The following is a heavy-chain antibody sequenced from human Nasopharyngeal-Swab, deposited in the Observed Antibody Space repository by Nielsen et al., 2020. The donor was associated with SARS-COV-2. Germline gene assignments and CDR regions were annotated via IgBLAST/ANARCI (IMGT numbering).Heavy chain of an antibody. CDR1: GFTFSSYW. CDR2: IKQDGSEK. D-gene: IGHD6-19*01. V-gene: IGHV3-7*01. J-gene: IGHJ4*02. Sequence: GESLKISCAASGFTFSSYWMGWVRQAPGKGLEWVANIKQDGSEKYYVDSLKGRFTISRDNAKNSLYLQMNSLRAEDTAVYYCARDLTGIAVAGTGYWGQGTLVTVPS. CDR3: ARDLTGIAVAGTGY.